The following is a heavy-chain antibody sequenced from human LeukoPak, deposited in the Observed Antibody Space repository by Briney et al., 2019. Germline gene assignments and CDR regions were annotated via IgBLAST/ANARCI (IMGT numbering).Heavy chain of an antibody. CDR3: ASLAVVPAANDDY. V-gene: IGHV3-53*01. CDR1: GFTFRIYA. D-gene: IGHD2-2*01. Sequence: PGGSLRLSCAGSGFTFRIYAMSWVRQAPGKGLEWVSVIYSGGSTYYADSVKGRFTISRDNSKNTLYLQMNSLRAEDTAVYYCASLAVVPAANDDYWGQGTLVTVSS. J-gene: IGHJ4*02. CDR2: IYSGGST.